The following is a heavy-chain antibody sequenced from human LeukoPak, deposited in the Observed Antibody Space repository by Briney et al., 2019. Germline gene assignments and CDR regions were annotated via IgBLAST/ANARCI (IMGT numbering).Heavy chain of an antibody. CDR1: GFTFSSYA. CDR2: ISYDGSNK. V-gene: IGHV3-30-3*01. Sequence: GGSLRLSCAASGFTFSSYAMHWVRQASGKGLEWVAVISYDGSNKYYADSVKGRFTISRDNSKNTLYLQMNSLRAEDTAVYYCARETSITIFGVVIRFFDPWGQGTLVTVSS. CDR3: ARETSITIFGVVIRFFDP. J-gene: IGHJ5*02. D-gene: IGHD3-3*01.